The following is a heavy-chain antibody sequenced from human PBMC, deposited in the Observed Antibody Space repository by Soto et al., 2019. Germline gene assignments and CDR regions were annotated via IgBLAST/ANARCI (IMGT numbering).Heavy chain of an antibody. CDR3: ARVIPAAGSDY. CDR2: ISSNGGST. CDR1: TFTFSNYA. J-gene: IGHJ4*02. D-gene: IGHD6-13*01. Sequence: DVQLAESGGGLVQPGGSLRLSCAASTFTFSNYAMHWVRQAPGKGLEYVSAISSNGGSTYYANSVKGRFTISRDNSKNTLYLQMGSLRAEDMAVYYCARVIPAAGSDYRGQGTLVTVSS. V-gene: IGHV3-64*01.